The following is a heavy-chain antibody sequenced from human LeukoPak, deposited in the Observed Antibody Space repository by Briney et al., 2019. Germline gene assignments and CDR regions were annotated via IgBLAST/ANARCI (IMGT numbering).Heavy chain of an antibody. Sequence: GGSLRLSCAASGFTFSSYGMHWARQAPGKGLEWVAFIRYDGSNKYYADSVKGRFTISRDNSKNTLYLQMNSLRAEDTAVYYCAKFGSVRGVIWFDPWGQGTLVTVSS. V-gene: IGHV3-30*02. CDR2: IRYDGSNK. D-gene: IGHD3-10*01. CDR3: AKFGSVRGVIWFDP. J-gene: IGHJ5*02. CDR1: GFTFSSYG.